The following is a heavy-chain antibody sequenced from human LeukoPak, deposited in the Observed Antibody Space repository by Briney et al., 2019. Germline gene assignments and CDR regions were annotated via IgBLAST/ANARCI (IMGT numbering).Heavy chain of an antibody. CDR3: ARQAGHYGDYYDY. CDR1: GGSISSYY. J-gene: IGHJ4*02. CDR2: IYYGGST. V-gene: IGHV4-39*01. D-gene: IGHD4-17*01. Sequence: SETLSLTCTVSGGSISSYYWSWVRQSPGKGLEWIGSIYYGGSTYYNPPLKSRVTVSIDTSKNRFSLKLSSVTAADTAVYYCARQAGHYGDYYDYWGQGTLVTVPS.